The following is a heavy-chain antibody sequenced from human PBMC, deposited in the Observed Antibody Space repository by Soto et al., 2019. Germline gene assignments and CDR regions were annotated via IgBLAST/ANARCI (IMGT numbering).Heavy chain of an antibody. CDR3: ASLIFSTFGGVQGAFDF. Sequence: SETLSLTCTVSGGSISSYYWCWIRLPPGKGQEWIGYIYYSGSTNYNPSLKSRGTISIDTSKNQFSLKLSSVTAADTAVYYYASLIFSTFGGVQGAFDFCGQGTMVPVSS. V-gene: IGHV4-59*01. CDR1: GGSISSYY. CDR2: IYYSGST. J-gene: IGHJ3*01. D-gene: IGHD3-16*01.